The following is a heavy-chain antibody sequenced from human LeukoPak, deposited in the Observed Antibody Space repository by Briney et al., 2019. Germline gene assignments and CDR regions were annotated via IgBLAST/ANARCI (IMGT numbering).Heavy chain of an antibody. CDR3: AREVHSGYDFDY. CDR1: GYTFTGYY. D-gene: IGHD5-12*01. V-gene: IGHV1-2*02. Sequence: ASVKVSCEASGYTFTGYYMHWVRQAPGQGLEWMGWINPNSGGTNYAQKFQGRVTMTRDTSISTAYMELSRLRSDDTAVYYCAREVHSGYDFDYWGQGTLVTVSS. CDR2: INPNSGGT. J-gene: IGHJ4*02.